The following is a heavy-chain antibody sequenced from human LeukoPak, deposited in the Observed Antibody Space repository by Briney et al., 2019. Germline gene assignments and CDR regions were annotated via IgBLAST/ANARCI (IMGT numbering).Heavy chain of an antibody. CDR1: GFTFSSYS. CDR2: ISSSSSYI. D-gene: IGHD3-22*01. Sequence: GGSLRLSCAASGFTFSSYSMNWVRQAPGKGLEWVSSISSSSSYIYYADSVKGRFTISRDNAKNSLYLQMNSLRAEDTAVYYCARGETYYYDSSGYYSDWGQGTPVTVSS. J-gene: IGHJ4*02. CDR3: ARGETYYYDSSGYYSD. V-gene: IGHV3-21*01.